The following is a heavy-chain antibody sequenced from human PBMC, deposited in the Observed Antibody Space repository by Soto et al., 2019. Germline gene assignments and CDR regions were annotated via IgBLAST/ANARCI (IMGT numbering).Heavy chain of an antibody. V-gene: IGHV3-15*01. J-gene: IGHJ6*03. D-gene: IGHD3-3*01. CDR2: IKSKTDGGTT. CDR3: TTGYDFWSGRNVYYYYYMDV. CDR1: GFTFSNAW. Sequence: VQLVESGGGLVKPGGSLRLSCAASGFTFSNAWMSWVRQAPGKGLEWVGRIKSKTDGGTTDYAAPVKGRFTISRDDSKNTLYLQMNSLKTEDTAVYYCTTGYDFWSGRNVYYYYYMDVWGKGTTVTVSS.